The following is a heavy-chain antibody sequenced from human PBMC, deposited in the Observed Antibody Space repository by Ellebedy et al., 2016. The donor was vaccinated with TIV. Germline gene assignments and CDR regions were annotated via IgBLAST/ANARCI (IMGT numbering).Heavy chain of an antibody. Sequence: GESLKISCEASGFTFSDHYIDWVRLAPGKGLEWVGRSKNKAERYTNYYAASVKCRFTMSRDDSKDSLYLQMNSLKSDDTAIYYCARDNRGSYDYWGQGTLVTVSS. CDR2: SKNKAERYTN. V-gene: IGHV3-72*01. CDR3: ARDNRGSYDY. D-gene: IGHD3-16*01. J-gene: IGHJ4*02. CDR1: GFTFSDHY.